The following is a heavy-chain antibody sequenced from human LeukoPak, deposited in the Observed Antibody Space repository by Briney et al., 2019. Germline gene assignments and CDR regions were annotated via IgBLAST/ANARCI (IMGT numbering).Heavy chain of an antibody. Sequence: SVKVSCKASGGTFISYAISWVRQAPGQGLEWMGGSIPIFGTANYAQKFQGRVTITTDESTSTAYMELSSLRSEDTAVYYCATRAYCGGDCYSDAFDIWGQGTMVTVSS. CDR3: ATRAYCGGDCYSDAFDI. J-gene: IGHJ3*02. CDR2: SIPIFGTA. D-gene: IGHD2-21*02. V-gene: IGHV1-69*05. CDR1: GGTFISYA.